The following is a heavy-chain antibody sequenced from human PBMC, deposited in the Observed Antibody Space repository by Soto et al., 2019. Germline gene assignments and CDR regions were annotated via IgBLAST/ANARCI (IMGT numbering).Heavy chain of an antibody. CDR3: ARDSTIFGVDQKGFVDY. D-gene: IGHD3-3*01. J-gene: IGHJ4*02. CDR1: GFTFSSYW. V-gene: IGHV3-7*01. Sequence: GGSLSLSCAASGFTFSSYWMSWVRQAPGKGLEWVANIKQDGSEKYYVDSVKGRFTISRDNAKNSLYLQMNSLRAEDTAVYYCARDSTIFGVDQKGFVDYWGQGTLVTVSS. CDR2: IKQDGSEK.